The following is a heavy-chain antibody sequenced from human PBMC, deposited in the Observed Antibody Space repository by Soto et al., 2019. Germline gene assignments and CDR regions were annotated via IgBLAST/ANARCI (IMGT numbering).Heavy chain of an antibody. V-gene: IGHV3-30-3*01. Sequence: QVQLVESGGGVVHPGRSLRLSCAASGLTFDNYALSWVRQAPGQGLGWVSVISHDGVHKFYADSVKGRFTISRENSKNTLYLEMNTLRAEDTAVYYCAREVTGLNAFDIWGQGTTVTVSS. D-gene: IGHD5-18*01. CDR1: GLTFDNYA. CDR2: ISHDGVHK. CDR3: AREVTGLNAFDI. J-gene: IGHJ3*02.